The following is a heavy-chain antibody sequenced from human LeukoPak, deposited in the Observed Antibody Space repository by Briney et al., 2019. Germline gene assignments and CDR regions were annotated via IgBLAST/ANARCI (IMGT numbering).Heavy chain of an antibody. J-gene: IGHJ6*02. CDR3: ARGGGLDV. CDR1: GLTFSSSW. V-gene: IGHV3-7*03. Sequence: GGSLRLSCAVSGLTFSSSWMDWVRQAPGKGLEWVASINPDGNKKYSADSVKGRFTISRDNAKNSLYLQMSNLRAEDTAVYFCARGGGLDVWGQGATVTVSS. CDR2: INPDGNKK. D-gene: IGHD3-16*01.